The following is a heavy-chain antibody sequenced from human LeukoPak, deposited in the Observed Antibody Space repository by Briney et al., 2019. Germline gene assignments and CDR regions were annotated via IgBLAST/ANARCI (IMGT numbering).Heavy chain of an antibody. D-gene: IGHD3-10*01. CDR3: VKVAKYYYGSETYYFFEH. J-gene: IGHJ4*02. CDR2: ISSSSSYI. Sequence: GGSLRLSCAASGFTFSSYSMNWVRQAPGKGLEWVSSISSSSSYIYYADSVKGRFTISRDNAKNSLDLQMNSLRVEDTGIYYCVKVAKYYYGSETYYFFEHWGQGTPVTASS. V-gene: IGHV3-21*01. CDR1: GFTFSSYS.